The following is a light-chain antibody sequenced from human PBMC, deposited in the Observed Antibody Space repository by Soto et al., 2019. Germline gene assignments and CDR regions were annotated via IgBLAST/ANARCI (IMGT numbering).Light chain of an antibody. CDR1: QTVSSKY. CDR3: QQSTGPTTT. J-gene: IGKJ5*01. Sequence: EIILTQSPDTLSLSPGERATLSCGASQTVSSKYLAWCQQRPGQAPRLLIYGASTRAAGIPDRFSGSESGTDGTLTITRLETEDAAVYFCQQSTGPTTTFGQGTRLENK. V-gene: IGKV3-20*01. CDR2: GAS.